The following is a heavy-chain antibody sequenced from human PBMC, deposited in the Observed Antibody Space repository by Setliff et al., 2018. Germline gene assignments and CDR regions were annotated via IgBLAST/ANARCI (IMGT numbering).Heavy chain of an antibody. CDR1: GYRFTTYW. CDR2: IYPGDSDT. Sequence: GESLKISCKGSGYRFTTYWIAWVRQKPGKGLEWMGLIYPGDSDTRYSPSFQGQVTISADRSISTAYLQWSSLKASDTAIYYCARVGPLTDDAFDIWGQGTMVTVSS. CDR3: ARVGPLTDDAFDI. D-gene: IGHD1-26*01. V-gene: IGHV5-51*01. J-gene: IGHJ3*02.